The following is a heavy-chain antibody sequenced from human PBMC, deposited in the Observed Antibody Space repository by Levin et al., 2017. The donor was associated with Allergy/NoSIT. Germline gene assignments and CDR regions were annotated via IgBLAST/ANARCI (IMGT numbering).Heavy chain of an antibody. J-gene: IGHJ3*02. Sequence: GESLKISCKASGYTFTGYYMHWVRQAPGQGLEWMGRINPNSGGTNYAQKFQGRVTMTRDTSISTAYMELSRLRSDDTAVYYCARLSEVATFSHDAFDIWGQGTMVTVSS. CDR1: GYTFTGYY. V-gene: IGHV1-2*06. D-gene: IGHD5-12*01. CDR2: INPNSGGT. CDR3: ARLSEVATFSHDAFDI.